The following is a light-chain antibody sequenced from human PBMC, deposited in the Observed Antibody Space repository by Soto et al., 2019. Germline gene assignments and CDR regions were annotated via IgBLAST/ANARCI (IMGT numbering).Light chain of an antibody. Sequence: DIQITQSPVSMSASVLDRVTITCRAGQSIFSSLNWYQHKPGKAPKLLIYAASTLQSGVPSRFRGSGYGTDFALTISSLTPEDFATYYCQQSYNSPPITFGQGTRLEIK. J-gene: IGKJ5*01. V-gene: IGKV1-39*01. CDR1: QSIFSS. CDR2: AAS. CDR3: QQSYNSPPIT.